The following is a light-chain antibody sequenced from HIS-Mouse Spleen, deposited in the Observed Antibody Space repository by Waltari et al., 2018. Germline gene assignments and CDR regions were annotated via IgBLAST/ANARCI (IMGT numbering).Light chain of an antibody. CDR3: CSYAGSSTWV. Sequence: QSALTQPASVSGSPGQSVTISCTGTSSDAGRYNLLPWYQQHPGKAPQLMIYEGSKRPSGVSNRFSGSKSGNTASLTISGLQAEDEADYYCCSYAGSSTWVFGGGTKLTVL. CDR2: EGS. CDR1: SSDAGRYNL. V-gene: IGLV2-23*01. J-gene: IGLJ3*02.